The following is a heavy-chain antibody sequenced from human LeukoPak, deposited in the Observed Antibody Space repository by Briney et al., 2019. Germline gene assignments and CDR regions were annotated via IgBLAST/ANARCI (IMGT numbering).Heavy chain of an antibody. J-gene: IGHJ3*02. CDR1: GYSFTSYW. V-gene: IGHV5-51*01. D-gene: IGHD7-27*01. Sequence: GESLKISCKGSGYSFTSYWIGWVRQMPGKGLEWMGIIYPGDSDTRYSPSFQGQVTISADKSISTAYLQWSSLKASDTAMYYCASPKLGGGAEGFSSAFDIWGQGTMVTVSS. CDR2: IYPGDSDT. CDR3: ASPKLGGGAEGFSSAFDI.